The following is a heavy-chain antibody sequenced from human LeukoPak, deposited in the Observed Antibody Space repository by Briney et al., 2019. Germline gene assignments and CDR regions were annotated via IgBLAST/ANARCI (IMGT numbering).Heavy chain of an antibody. CDR3: AGHHPYITMVRGVLGWFVP. D-gene: IGHD3-10*01. CDR2: IYPGDSDT. CDR1: GYSFTSYW. V-gene: IGHV5-51*01. J-gene: IGHJ5*02. Sequence: GEPLKISCKGSGYSFTSYWIGWVRQMPAKGLEWMRIIYPGDSDTSYSPSFQGQVTISADKSISTAYLQWSSLKASDTAMYYCAGHHPYITMVRGVLGWFVPWGQGTLVTVSS.